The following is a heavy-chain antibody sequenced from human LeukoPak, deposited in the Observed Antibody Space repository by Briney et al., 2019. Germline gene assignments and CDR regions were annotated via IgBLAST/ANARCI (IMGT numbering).Heavy chain of an antibody. J-gene: IGHJ4*02. CDR1: GFTFSSYA. D-gene: IGHD3-10*01. Sequence: PGGSLRLSCAASGFTFSSYAMHWVRQAPGKGLEWVAVIWYNGSNKYYADSVKGRFTISRDNSKNTLYLQMNSLRAEDTAVNYCARAGVRGIDYWAREPWSPSPQ. CDR3: ARAGVRGIDY. CDR2: IWYNGSNK. V-gene: IGHV3-33*01.